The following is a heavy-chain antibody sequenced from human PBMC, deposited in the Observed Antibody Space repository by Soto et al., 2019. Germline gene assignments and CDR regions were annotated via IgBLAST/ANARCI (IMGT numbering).Heavy chain of an antibody. D-gene: IGHD4-17*01. CDR2: IYHSEST. J-gene: IGHJ4*02. V-gene: IGHV4-4*02. CDR1: GGSISSDNW. CDR3: ARSTVTEDC. Sequence: QVQLQGSGPGLVKPSGTLSLTCAVSGGSISSDNWWSWVRQPPGKGLEWIGEIYHSESTNYNPSRKSRVTISIDKDKNQFSLERTSVTAADTALYYCARSTVTEDCCGQGALVTVSS.